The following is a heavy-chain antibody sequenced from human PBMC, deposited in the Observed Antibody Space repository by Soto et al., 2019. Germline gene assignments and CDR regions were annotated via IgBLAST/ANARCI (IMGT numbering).Heavy chain of an antibody. J-gene: IGHJ5*02. CDR3: ARKYFTIFGGENWFDP. CDR1: GGSISSYY. CDR2: IYYSGST. V-gene: IGHV4-59*01. Sequence: QVQLQESGPGLVKPSETLSLTCTVSGGSISSYYWSWIRQPPGKGLEWIGYIYYSGSTNYNPSLKSRVTISVDTSKNQFSLKLSSVTAADTAVYYCARKYFTIFGGENWFDPWGQGTLVTVSS. D-gene: IGHD3-3*01.